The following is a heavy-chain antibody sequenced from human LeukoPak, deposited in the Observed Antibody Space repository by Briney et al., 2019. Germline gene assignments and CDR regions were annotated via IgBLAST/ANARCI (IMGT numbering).Heavy chain of an antibody. D-gene: IGHD3-3*01. J-gene: IGHJ6*03. CDR3: ARQIGVVITPYYYYYMDV. CDR2: IYYSGST. Sequence: PSETLSLTCTVSGGSISSSSYYWGWIRQPPGKGLEWIGSIYYSGSTYYNPSLESRVTISVDTSKNQFSLKLSSVTAADTAVYYCARQIGVVITPYYYYYMDVWGKGTTVTVSS. V-gene: IGHV4-39*01. CDR1: GGSISSSSYY.